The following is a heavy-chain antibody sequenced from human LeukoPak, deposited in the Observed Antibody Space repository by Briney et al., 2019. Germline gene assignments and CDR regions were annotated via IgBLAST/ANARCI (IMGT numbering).Heavy chain of an antibody. Sequence: ASVKVSCKASGYTFTSYYMHWVRQAPGQGLEWMGIINPSGGSTSYAQKFQGRVTMTRDTSTGTVYMELSSLRSEGTAVYYCARDPFGSEWLFVGMDVWGQGTTVTVSS. D-gene: IGHD3-3*01. CDR2: INPSGGST. CDR1: GYTFTSYY. V-gene: IGHV1-46*01. J-gene: IGHJ6*02. CDR3: ARDPFGSEWLFVGMDV.